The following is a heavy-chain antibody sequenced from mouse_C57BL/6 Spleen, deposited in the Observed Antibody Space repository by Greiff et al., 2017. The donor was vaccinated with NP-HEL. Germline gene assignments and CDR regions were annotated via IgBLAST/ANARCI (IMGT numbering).Heavy chain of an antibody. CDR1: GYTFTSYW. V-gene: IGHV1-53*01. CDR2: INPSNGGT. D-gene: IGHD1-1*01. Sequence: QVQLQQPGTELVKPGASGYTFTSYWMHWVKQRPGQGLEWIGNINPSNGGTTYNAKFKSKATLTVDKSSSTAYMQLSSLTSEDSAVYYCAREDITTVVDYYFDYWGQGTTLTVSS. J-gene: IGHJ2*01. CDR3: AREDITTVVDYYFDY.